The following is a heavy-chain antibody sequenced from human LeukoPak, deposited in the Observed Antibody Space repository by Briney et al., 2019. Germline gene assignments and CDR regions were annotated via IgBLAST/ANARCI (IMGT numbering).Heavy chain of an antibody. Sequence: SETLSLTCTVSGGSISSYYWSWIRQPAGKGLEWIGRIYTSGSTNYNPSLKSRVTMSVDTSKNQFSLKLSSVTAADTAVYYCARDSYYDFWSGYTSINWLDPWGQGTLVTVSS. CDR3: ARDSYYDFWSGYTSINWLDP. V-gene: IGHV4-4*07. CDR1: GGSISSYY. D-gene: IGHD3-3*01. J-gene: IGHJ5*02. CDR2: IYTSGST.